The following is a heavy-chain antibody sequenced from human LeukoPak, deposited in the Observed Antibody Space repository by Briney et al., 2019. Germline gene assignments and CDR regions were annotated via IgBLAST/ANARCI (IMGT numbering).Heavy chain of an antibody. D-gene: IGHD6-13*01. Sequence: ASVKVSCKTSGYTFTSYGISWVRQAPGQGLEWMGRINTYIGNTDYAQKFQGRVTMTTDRTTNTAYMELRSLRGDDTAVYYCARDHSSSCQLLDYWGQGTLVTVSS. V-gene: IGHV1-18*01. J-gene: IGHJ4*02. CDR1: GYTFTSYG. CDR3: ARDHSSSCQLLDY. CDR2: INTYIGNT.